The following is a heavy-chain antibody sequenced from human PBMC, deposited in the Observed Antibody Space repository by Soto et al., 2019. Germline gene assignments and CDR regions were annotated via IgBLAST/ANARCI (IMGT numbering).Heavy chain of an antibody. J-gene: IGHJ4*02. V-gene: IGHV3-9*01. D-gene: IGHD3-16*01. CDR3: AKGMGSYGHTCSDY. CDR2: ISWNSGSI. CDR1: GFTFDDCA. Sequence: GGSLRLSCAASGFTFDDCAMHWVRQAPGKGLEWVSGISWNSGSIGYADPVKGRFTISRDNAKNSLYLQMNSLRAEDTALYYCAKGMGSYGHTCSDYWGQGTLVTVSS.